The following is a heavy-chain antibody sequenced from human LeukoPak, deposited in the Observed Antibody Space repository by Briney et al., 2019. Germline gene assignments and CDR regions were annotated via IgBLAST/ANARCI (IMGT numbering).Heavy chain of an antibody. CDR3: ARDGTSSSWSADY. Sequence: SETLSLTCAVSGYSISSGYYWGWIRQPPGKGLEWIGSIYHSGSTYYNPSLKSRVTISVDTSKNQFSLKLSSVTAADTAVYYCARDGTSSSWSADYWGQGTLVTVSS. J-gene: IGHJ4*02. CDR2: IYHSGST. CDR1: GYSISSGYY. D-gene: IGHD6-13*01. V-gene: IGHV4-38-2*02.